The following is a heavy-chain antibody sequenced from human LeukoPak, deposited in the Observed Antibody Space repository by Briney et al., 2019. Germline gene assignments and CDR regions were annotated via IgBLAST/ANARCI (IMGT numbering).Heavy chain of an antibody. V-gene: IGHV4-59*01. D-gene: IGHD4-17*01. CDR1: GGSISYYY. J-gene: IGHJ6*02. CDR3: ASEDPQPTVPEGMDV. CDR2: IYYSGTT. Sequence: SETLSLTCTVSGGSISYYYWSWIRQSPGKVLEWIGYIYYSGTTNYNPSLKSRVTISVDTSKNQFSLQLRSVTAADTAVYYCASEDPQPTVPEGMDVWGQGTTVTVSS.